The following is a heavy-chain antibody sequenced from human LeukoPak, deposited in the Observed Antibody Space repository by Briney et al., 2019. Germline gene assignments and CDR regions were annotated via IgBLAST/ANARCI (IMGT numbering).Heavy chain of an antibody. CDR1: GFTFSSYE. D-gene: IGHD3-9*01. Sequence: GGSLRLSCEVSGFTFSSYEMYWVRQAPGKRLEWLSFICPTAKTRHYAESVQGRFTVSRGNGKSLLFLQMNSLSAGDTAIYYCARAFVSGYDVSTGYFRALWGQGALVTVSS. V-gene: IGHV3-48*03. CDR3: ARAFVSGYDVSTGYFRAL. CDR2: ICPTAKTR. J-gene: IGHJ4*02.